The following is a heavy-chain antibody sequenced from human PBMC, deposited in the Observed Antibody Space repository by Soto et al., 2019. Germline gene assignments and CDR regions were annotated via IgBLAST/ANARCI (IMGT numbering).Heavy chain of an antibody. CDR3: GSLYDFWSGYYN. D-gene: IGHD3-3*01. J-gene: IGHJ4*02. CDR1: GGSFSGYS. Sequence: SETLSLTCAVYGGSFSGYSWSLIRQPPGKGLEWIGYIYHSGSTYYNPSLKSRVTISVDRSKNQFSLKLSSVTAADTAVYYCGSLYDFWSGYYNWGQGTLVTVSS. CDR2: IYHSGST. V-gene: IGHV4-30-2*01.